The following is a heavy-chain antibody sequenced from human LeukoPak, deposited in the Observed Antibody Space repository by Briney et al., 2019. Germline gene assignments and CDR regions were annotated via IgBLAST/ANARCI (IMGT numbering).Heavy chain of an antibody. Sequence: SETLSLTCAVYGGSFSGYYWSWIRQPAGKGLEWIGRIYTSGSTNYNPSLKSRVTMSVDTSKNQFSLKLSSVTAADTAVYYCARGPTTVTRAFDYWGQGTLVAVSS. CDR2: IYTSGST. D-gene: IGHD4-11*01. V-gene: IGHV4-59*10. CDR3: ARGPTTVTRAFDY. CDR1: GGSFSGYY. J-gene: IGHJ4*02.